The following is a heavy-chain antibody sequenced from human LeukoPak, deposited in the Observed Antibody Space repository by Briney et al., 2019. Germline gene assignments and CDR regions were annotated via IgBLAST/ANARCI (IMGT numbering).Heavy chain of an antibody. V-gene: IGHV3-30*04. CDR2: ISYDGGNK. CDR1: GFTFSSYA. Sequence: GGSLRLSCAASGFTFSSYAMHWVRQAPGKGLEWVAVISYDGGNKYYADSVKGRFTISRDNSKNTLYLQMNSLRDEDTAVYYCERDSNYDLYYFDYWGQGTLVTVSS. CDR3: ERDSNYDLYYFDY. D-gene: IGHD3-3*01. J-gene: IGHJ4*02.